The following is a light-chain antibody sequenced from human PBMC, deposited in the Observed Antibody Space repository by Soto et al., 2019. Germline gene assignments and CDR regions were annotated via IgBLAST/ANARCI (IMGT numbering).Light chain of an antibody. CDR3: ATWDDNLSGPSWV. CDR2: QVT. Sequence: QSALTQPASVSGSPGQSITISCTGTSSDVGAYHYVSWYQHHPGKAPKLMIYQVTNRPSGVSDRFSGSKSGTSASLTISDLRSEDEADYYCATWDDNLSGPSWVFGGGTKLTVL. V-gene: IGLV2-14*01. CDR1: SSDVGAYHY. J-gene: IGLJ3*02.